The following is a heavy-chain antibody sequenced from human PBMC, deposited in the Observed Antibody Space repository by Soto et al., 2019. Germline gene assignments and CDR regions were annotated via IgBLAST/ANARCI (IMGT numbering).Heavy chain of an antibody. D-gene: IGHD6-19*01. J-gene: IGHJ6*02. CDR2: IDPSDSYT. CDR1: GYSFTSYW. Sequence: PGESLKISCKGSGYSFTSYWISWVRQMPGKGLEWMGRIDPSDSYTNYSPSFQGHVTISADKSISTAYLQWSSLKASDTAMYYCATRRAGGYSSGYGMDVWGQGTTVTVSS. CDR3: ATRRAGGYSSGYGMDV. V-gene: IGHV5-10-1*01.